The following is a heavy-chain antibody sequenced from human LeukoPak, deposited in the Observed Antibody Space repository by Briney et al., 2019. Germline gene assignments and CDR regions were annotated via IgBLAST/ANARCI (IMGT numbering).Heavy chain of an antibody. J-gene: IGHJ6*03. D-gene: IGHD1-26*01. CDR1: GYTFTSYD. CDR2: MNPNSGNT. V-gene: IGHV1-8*03. CDR3: ARERVVGATDGYYYYYYMDV. Sequence: GASVTVSCKASGYTFTSYDINWVRQATGQGLEWMGWMNPNSGNTGYAQKFQGRVTITRNTSISTAYMELSSLRSEDTAVYYCARERVVGATDGYYYYYYMDVWGKGTTVTVSS.